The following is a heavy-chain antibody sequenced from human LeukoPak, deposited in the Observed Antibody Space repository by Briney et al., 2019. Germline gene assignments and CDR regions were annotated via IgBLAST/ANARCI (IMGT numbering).Heavy chain of an antibody. CDR2: INPNTGGT. CDR1: EYTFTGYY. D-gene: IGHD3-10*01. V-gene: IGHV1-2*02. J-gene: IGHJ4*02. Sequence: ASVRVSCKPSEYTFTGYYIHWVRQAPGQGPEWMGWINPNTGGTDYAQGFRDSVTLTWDTSISSAYMEIRRLKSDDTAVYFCASLAFSSSGPHWGQGTLITVSS. CDR3: ASLAFSSSGPH.